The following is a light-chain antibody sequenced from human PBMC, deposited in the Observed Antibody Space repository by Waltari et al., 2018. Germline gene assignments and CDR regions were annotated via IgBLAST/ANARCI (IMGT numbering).Light chain of an antibody. V-gene: IGKV1-39*01. CDR3: QQTYSLFT. J-gene: IGKJ3*01. CDR2: AAS. CDR1: QRISSY. Sequence: DIQMTQSPSFLSASVGASVTITCRASQRISSYLNWYQMKPGRAPELLIYAASSLQSGVPSRFSGSGSGTEFTLTISSLQPDDFATYYCQQTYSLFTFGPGTKVDFK.